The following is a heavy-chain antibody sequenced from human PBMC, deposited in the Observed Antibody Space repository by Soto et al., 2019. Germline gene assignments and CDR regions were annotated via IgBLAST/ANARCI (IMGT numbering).Heavy chain of an antibody. D-gene: IGHD2-2*01. CDR3: AAKLGDIVVVPAAVAVFDI. V-gene: IGHV1-3*01. Sequence: QSAHQSHKKRLEWMGWINAGNGNTKYSQKFQGRVTITRDTSASTAYMELSSLRSEDTAVYYCAAKLGDIVVVPAAVAVFDIWGKG. J-gene: IGHJ3*02. CDR2: INAGNGNT.